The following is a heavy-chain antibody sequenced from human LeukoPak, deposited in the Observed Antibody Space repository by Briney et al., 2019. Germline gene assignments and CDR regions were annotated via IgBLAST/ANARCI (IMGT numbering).Heavy chain of an antibody. CDR2: IYHSGNT. CDR3: ARDLSMADLGWFDP. Sequence: SETLSLTCTVSAYSISSGYYWGWIRQPPGKGLEWIGSIYHSGNTYYNPSLKSRVTISVDTSKNQFSLKLSSVTAADTAVYYCARDLSMADLGWFDPWGQGTLVTVSS. V-gene: IGHV4-38-2*02. D-gene: IGHD2-8*01. CDR1: AYSISSGYY. J-gene: IGHJ5*02.